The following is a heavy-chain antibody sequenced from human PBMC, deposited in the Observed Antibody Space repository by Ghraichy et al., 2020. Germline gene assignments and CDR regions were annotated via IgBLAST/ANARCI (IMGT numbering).Heavy chain of an antibody. V-gene: IGHV3-23*01. Sequence: GGSLRLTCAASTFTFSNYAMSWVRQAPGKGLQWVSGISGSDGKTYYADSVKGRFTITRDNSKNTLYLQVNSLRAEDTAIYYCAKDRASDGGYYYYAMDVWGQGTTVTVSS. D-gene: IGHD3-10*01. J-gene: IGHJ6*02. CDR2: ISGSDGKT. CDR3: AKDRASDGGYYYYAMDV. CDR1: TFTFSNYA.